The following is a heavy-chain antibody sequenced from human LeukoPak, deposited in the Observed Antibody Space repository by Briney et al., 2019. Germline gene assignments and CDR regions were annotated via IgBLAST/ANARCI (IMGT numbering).Heavy chain of an antibody. D-gene: IGHD2-2*01. CDR1: GGSISSGDYY. CDR2: IYYSGST. J-gene: IGHJ5*02. CDR3: ALRRQGYCSSTSCYGNWFDP. V-gene: IGHV4-30-4*01. Sequence: SETLSLTCTVSGGSISSGDYYWSWIRQPPGKGLEWIGYIYYSGSTYYNPSLKSRVTISVDTSKNQFSLKLSSVTAADTAVYYCALRRQGYCSSTSCYGNWFDPWGQGTLVTVSS.